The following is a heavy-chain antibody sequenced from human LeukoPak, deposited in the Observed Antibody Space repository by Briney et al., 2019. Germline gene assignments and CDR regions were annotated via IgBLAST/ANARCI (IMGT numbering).Heavy chain of an antibody. D-gene: IGHD4-11*01. V-gene: IGHV4-59*01. CDR2: IYYSGST. CDR1: GGSISSYY. J-gene: IGHJ4*02. CDR3: ARVPRDSNPNHFDY. Sequence: SETLSLTCTVSGGSISSYYRSWIRHPPGRGLEWIGYIYYSGSTNYNPSLKSRVTISVDTSKNQFSLKLSSVTAADTAVYYCARVPRDSNPNHFDYWGQGTLVTVSS.